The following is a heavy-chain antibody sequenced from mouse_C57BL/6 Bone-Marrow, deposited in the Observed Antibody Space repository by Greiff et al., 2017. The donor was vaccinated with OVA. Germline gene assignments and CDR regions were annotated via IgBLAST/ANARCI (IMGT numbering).Heavy chain of an antibody. CDR1: GFSLTSYG. CDR2: IWSGGST. Sequence: VQLQESGPGLVQPSQSLSITCTVSGFSLTSYGVHWVRQPPGKGLEWLGVIWSGGSTDYNAAFISRLSISKDNSKSQVFFKMNSLQADDTAIYYCAKGLYDYDEYYYAMDYWGQGTSVTVSS. CDR3: AKGLYDYDEYYYAMDY. D-gene: IGHD2-4*01. J-gene: IGHJ4*01. V-gene: IGHV2-4*01.